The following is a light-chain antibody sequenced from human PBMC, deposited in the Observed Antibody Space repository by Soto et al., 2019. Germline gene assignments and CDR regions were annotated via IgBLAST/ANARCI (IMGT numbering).Light chain of an antibody. CDR3: QQSNTHSWT. Sequence: IQMKQSPSTLSAYERDRVTITCRASQSISNWLAWYQQKPGKAPKLLIYLASSLESGVPSRFSGRGSGTEFTLTISNLQPDDFATYYCQQSNTHSWTFGQRTKV. V-gene: IGKV1-5*03. J-gene: IGKJ1*01. CDR1: QSISNW. CDR2: LAS.